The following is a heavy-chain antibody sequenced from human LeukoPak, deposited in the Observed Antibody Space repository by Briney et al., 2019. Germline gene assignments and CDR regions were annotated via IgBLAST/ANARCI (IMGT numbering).Heavy chain of an antibody. Sequence: GESLKISCKGSGYRFTNYWINWVRQMPGKGLEWMRRIDPTDSYTYYSPSFEGHVTISSDKSSSTAYLQWSSLEASDTAMYYCARQYYYVSGTYYNNWFDPWGQGTLVTVTS. V-gene: IGHV5-10-1*01. CDR3: ARQYYYVSGTYYNNWFDP. D-gene: IGHD3-10*01. J-gene: IGHJ5*02. CDR2: IDPTDSYT. CDR1: GYRFTNYW.